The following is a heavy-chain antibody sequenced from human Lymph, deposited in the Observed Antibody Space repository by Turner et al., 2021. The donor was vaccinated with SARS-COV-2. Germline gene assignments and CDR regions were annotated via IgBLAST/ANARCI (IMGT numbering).Heavy chain of an antibody. D-gene: IGHD1-26*01. CDR2: INPMLGIA. J-gene: IGHJ6*02. Sequence: QVQLVQSGAEVNKPGSSVKVSCKASGGTFSSSAISWVRQAPGQGLEWVGVINPMLGIANYAKKFQDGVTITAEKSTSTAYMEISSQRYKNTAGYYCAGREEPGKGGGVYYYYYGMDVWGQGTTVTVSS. CDR3: AGREEPGKGGGVYYYYYGMDV. CDR1: GGTFSSSA. V-gene: IGHV1-69*10.